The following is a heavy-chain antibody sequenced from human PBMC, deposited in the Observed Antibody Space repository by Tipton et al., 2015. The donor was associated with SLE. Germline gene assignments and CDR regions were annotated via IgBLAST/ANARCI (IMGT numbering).Heavy chain of an antibody. J-gene: IGHJ3*02. CDR2: ISYDGSNK. CDR3: AKDYLDIVATGAFDI. CDR1: GFTFSSYG. V-gene: IGHV3-30*18. Sequence: SLRLSCAASGFTFSSYGMHWVRQAPGKGLEWVAVISYDGSNKYYADSVKGRFTISRDNSKNTLYPQMNSLRAEDTAVYYCAKDYLDIVATGAFDIWGQGTMVTVSS. D-gene: IGHD5-12*01.